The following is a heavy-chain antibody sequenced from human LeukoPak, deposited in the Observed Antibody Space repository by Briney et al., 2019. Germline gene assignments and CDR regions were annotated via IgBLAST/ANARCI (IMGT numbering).Heavy chain of an antibody. V-gene: IGHV4-59*01. D-gene: IGHD4-11*01. CDR2: IYYSGST. J-gene: IGHJ4*01. Sequence: KPSETLLLTCSVSGVSKRRDRWSWLRQPPGKGLEWIGNIYYSGSTNYNPSLKSRVSTSVDTSKNQFSLKLSSVTAADTAVYYCARVQQPLMPVYYCGQRILVTVSS. CDR3: ARVQQPLMPVYY. CDR1: GVSKRRDR.